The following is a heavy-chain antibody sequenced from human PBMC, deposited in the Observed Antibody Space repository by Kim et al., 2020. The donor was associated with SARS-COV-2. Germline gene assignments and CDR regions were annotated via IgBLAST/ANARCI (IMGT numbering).Heavy chain of an antibody. Sequence: GGSLRLSCAASGFTFSDYYMSWIRQAPGKGLEWVSYISSSGSTIYYADSVKGRFTISRDNAKNSLYLQMNSLRAEDTAVYYCARDLPVTTLLGYYYYYYGMDVWGQGTTVTVSS. CDR1: GFTFSDYY. J-gene: IGHJ6*02. D-gene: IGHD4-4*01. CDR2: ISSSGSTI. V-gene: IGHV3-11*01. CDR3: ARDLPVTTLLGYYYYYYGMDV.